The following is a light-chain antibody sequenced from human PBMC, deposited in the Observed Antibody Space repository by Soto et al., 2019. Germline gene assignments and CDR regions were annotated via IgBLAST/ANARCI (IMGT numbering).Light chain of an antibody. V-gene: IGLV2-11*01. J-gene: IGLJ3*02. CDR2: SNN. Sequence: QSVLTQPRSVSGSPGQSVTISCTGTSSDVDDYNYVSWFQQHPGKAPKLLIYSNNQRPSGVPDRFSGSKSGTSASLAISGLQSADEADYYCATWDDSLNGPVFGAGTKLTVL. CDR1: SSDVDDYNY. CDR3: ATWDDSLNGPV.